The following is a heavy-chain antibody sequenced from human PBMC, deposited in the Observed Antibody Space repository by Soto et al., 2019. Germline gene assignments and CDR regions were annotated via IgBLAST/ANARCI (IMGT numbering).Heavy chain of an antibody. Sequence: ASVKVSCKASGYTFTSYGISWVRQAPGQGLEWMGWISAYNGNTNYAQKLQGRVTMTTDTSTSTAYMELRSLRSDDTAVYYCARDHSIGDGDYYYGMDGWGQGTKGNVS. D-gene: IGHD6-19*01. CDR3: ARDHSIGDGDYYYGMDG. J-gene: IGHJ6*02. CDR2: ISAYNGNT. CDR1: GYTFTSYG. V-gene: IGHV1-18*01.